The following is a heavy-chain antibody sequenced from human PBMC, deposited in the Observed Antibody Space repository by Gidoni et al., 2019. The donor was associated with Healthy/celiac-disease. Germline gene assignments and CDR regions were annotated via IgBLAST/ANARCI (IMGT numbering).Heavy chain of an antibody. Sequence: QVQLVESGGGVVQPGRSLRLSCAASGFPFSSYGMHWVRQAPGKGLEWVAVISYDGSNKYYADSVKGRFTISRDNSKNTLYLQMNSLRAEDTAVYYCAKEGSDDSSGYYYEAGTPDYWGQGTLVTVSS. J-gene: IGHJ4*02. CDR2: ISYDGSNK. CDR1: GFPFSSYG. D-gene: IGHD3-22*01. CDR3: AKEGSDDSSGYYYEAGTPDY. V-gene: IGHV3-30*18.